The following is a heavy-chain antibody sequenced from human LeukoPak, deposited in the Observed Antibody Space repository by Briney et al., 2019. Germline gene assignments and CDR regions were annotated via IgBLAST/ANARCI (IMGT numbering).Heavy chain of an antibody. V-gene: IGHV3-48*04. Sequence: PGGSLRLSCAASGFTFTSYSMNWVRQAPGKGLEWVSYINTYSSTINYADSVKGRFTISRDNAKNSLYLQMSSLRAEDTAVYYCAELGITMIGGVWGKGTTVTISS. J-gene: IGHJ6*04. D-gene: IGHD3-10*02. CDR1: GFTFTSYS. CDR3: AELGITMIGGV. CDR2: INTYSSTI.